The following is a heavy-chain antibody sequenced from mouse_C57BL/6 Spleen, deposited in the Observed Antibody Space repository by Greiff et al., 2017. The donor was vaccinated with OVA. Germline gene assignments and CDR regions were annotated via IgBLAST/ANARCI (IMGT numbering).Heavy chain of an antibody. CDR2: IYPRSGNT. Sequence: QVQLKESGAELARPGASVKLSCKASGYTFTSYGISWVKQRTGQGLEWIGEIYPRSGNTYYNEKFKGKATLTADKSSSTAYMELRSLTSEDSAVYFGAREDIYYDYERAMDYWGQGISVTVSS. CDR1: GYTFTSYG. CDR3: AREDIYYDYERAMDY. J-gene: IGHJ4*01. V-gene: IGHV1-81*01. D-gene: IGHD2-4*01.